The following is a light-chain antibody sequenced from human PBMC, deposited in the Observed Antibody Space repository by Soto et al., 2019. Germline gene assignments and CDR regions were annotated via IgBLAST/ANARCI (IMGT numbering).Light chain of an antibody. CDR3: TSWYDSLNGPVV. CDR1: SSNIGSNT. V-gene: IGLV1-44*01. J-gene: IGLJ2*01. CDR2: NNN. Sequence: QSVLTQPPSASGTPGQRVSISCSGSSSNIGSNTVNWYQQLPGTAPTLLIYNNNQRPSGVPDRFSGSKSGTSASLAISGRQSEDEADYYWTSWYDSLNGPVVFGGGTKLTVL.